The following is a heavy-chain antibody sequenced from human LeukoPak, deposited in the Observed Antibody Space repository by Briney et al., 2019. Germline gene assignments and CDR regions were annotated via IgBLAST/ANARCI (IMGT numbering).Heavy chain of an antibody. CDR1: GGSISSYY. Sequence: SETLSLTCTVSGGSISSYYWTWIRQPPGKGLEWIGNIHYSGSTNYNPSLKSRVTTSVDTSKNQFSLKLSSVTAADTAVYYCARGRVSTKGLDYWGQGTLVTVSP. CDR2: IHYSGST. CDR3: ARGRVSTKGLDY. J-gene: IGHJ4*02. D-gene: IGHD5/OR15-5a*01. V-gene: IGHV4-59*01.